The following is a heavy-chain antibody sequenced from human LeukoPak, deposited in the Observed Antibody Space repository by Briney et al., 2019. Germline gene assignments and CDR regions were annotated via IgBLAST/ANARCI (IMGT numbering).Heavy chain of an antibody. Sequence: PGGSLRLSCAASGFTFSDYYMSWIRQAPGKGLEWVSYISSSSSYTNYADSVKGRFTISRDNAKNSLYLQMNSLRAEDTAVYYCARDGYSSSWYWFDYWGQGTLVTASS. CDR1: GFTFSDYY. D-gene: IGHD6-13*01. CDR2: ISSSSSYT. CDR3: ARDGYSSSWYWFDY. J-gene: IGHJ4*02. V-gene: IGHV3-11*06.